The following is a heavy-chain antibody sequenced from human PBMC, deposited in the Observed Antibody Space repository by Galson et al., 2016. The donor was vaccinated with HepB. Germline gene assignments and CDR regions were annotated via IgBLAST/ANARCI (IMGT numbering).Heavy chain of an antibody. J-gene: IGHJ4*01. CDR3: EAYCGAGICHGIEY. V-gene: IGHV3-7*01. D-gene: IGHD2-21*01. CDR1: GFTTSSYW. Sequence: SLRLSCAASGFTTSSYWMTWVRQAPGKGLEWVANINEDGSEKNYVDSVKGRFFISRDNAKNSLFLQMNGLGVEDTALYYCEAYCGAGICHGIEYWGHGTLVTVSS. CDR2: INEDGSEK.